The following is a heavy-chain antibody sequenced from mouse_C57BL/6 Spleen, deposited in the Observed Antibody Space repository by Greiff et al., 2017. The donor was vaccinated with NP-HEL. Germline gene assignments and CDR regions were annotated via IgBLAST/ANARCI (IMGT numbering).Heavy chain of an antibody. J-gene: IGHJ1*03. D-gene: IGHD1-1*01. V-gene: IGHV1-75*01. Sequence: VQLVESGPELVKPGASVKISCKASGYTFTDYYINWVKQRPGQGLEWIGWIFPGSGSTYYNEKFKGKATLTVDKSSSTAYMLLSSLTSEDSAVYFCARGYYGSSRYFDVWGTGTTVTVSS. CDR2: IFPGSGST. CDR3: ARGYYGSSRYFDV. CDR1: GYTFTDYY.